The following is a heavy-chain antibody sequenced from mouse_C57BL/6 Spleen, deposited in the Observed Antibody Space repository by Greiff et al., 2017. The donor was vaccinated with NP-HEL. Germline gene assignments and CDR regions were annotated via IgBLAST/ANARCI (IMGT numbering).Heavy chain of an antibody. CDR3: ARSCDYDGYCDY. CDR2: INPGSGGT. Sequence: QVQLQQSGAELVRPGTSVKVSCKASGYAFTNYLIEWVKQRPGQGLEWIGVINPGSGGTNYNEKFKGKATLTADKSSSTAYMQLSSLTSEDSAVYFCARSCDYDGYCDYGGQGTTLTVSS. J-gene: IGHJ2*01. CDR1: GYAFTNYL. V-gene: IGHV1-54*01. D-gene: IGHD2-4*01.